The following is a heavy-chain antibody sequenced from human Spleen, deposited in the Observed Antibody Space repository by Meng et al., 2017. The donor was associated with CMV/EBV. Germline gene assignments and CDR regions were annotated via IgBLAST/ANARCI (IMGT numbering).Heavy chain of an antibody. D-gene: IGHD3-3*01. CDR2: ISTTSSYI. CDR3: AGFGVTITNGLDV. CDR1: GFIFEDFA. V-gene: IGHV3-21*01. Sequence: GGSLRLSCAASGFIFEDFAMHWVRQVRGKGLEWVSSISTTSSYIYYADSLKGRFTISRDNGKNTLYLQISSLRVEDTAVYYCAGFGVTITNGLDVWGQGTTVTVSS. J-gene: IGHJ6*02.